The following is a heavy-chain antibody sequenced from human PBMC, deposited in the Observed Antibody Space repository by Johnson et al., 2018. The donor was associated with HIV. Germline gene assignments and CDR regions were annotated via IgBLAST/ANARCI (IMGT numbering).Heavy chain of an antibody. D-gene: IGHD1-26*01. J-gene: IGHJ3*02. V-gene: IGHV3-30-3*01. CDR1: GFTFSNYA. Sequence: QVQLVESGGGVVQPGRSLRLSCAASGFTFSNYAMHWVRQAPGKGLEWVAVISYDGSNKYSADSVKGRFTISRDNSKNTLYLQMNSLRTEDTAVYYCARPDSGRYRDAGDIWGQGTMVTGSS. CDR2: ISYDGSNK. CDR3: ARPDSGRYRDAGDI.